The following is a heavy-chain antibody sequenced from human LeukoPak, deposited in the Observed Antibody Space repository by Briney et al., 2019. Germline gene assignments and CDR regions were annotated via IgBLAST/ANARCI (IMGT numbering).Heavy chain of an antibody. Sequence: SETLSLTCTVSGGSISSYYWSWIRQPPGKGLEWIGYIYYSGSTNYNPSLKSRVTISVDTSKNQFSLKLSSVTAADTAVYYCARRNYDSSGYYWGQGTLVTVSS. CDR2: IYYSGST. CDR1: GGSISSYY. CDR3: ARRNYDSSGYY. J-gene: IGHJ4*02. V-gene: IGHV4-59*01. D-gene: IGHD3-22*01.